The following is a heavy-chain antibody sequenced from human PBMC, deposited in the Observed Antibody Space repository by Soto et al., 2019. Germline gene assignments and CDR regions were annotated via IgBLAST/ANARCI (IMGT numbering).Heavy chain of an antibody. Sequence: QLHLVQSGAEVKKPGASVKVSCKGSGYAFTTYGITWVRQAPGQGLEWMGWISAHNGNTNYAQKHQGRVTVTRDTTTSTANMEMMRLRSTDSAVYYCARGRYGDYWGQGTLVTVTS. CDR2: ISAHNGNT. V-gene: IGHV1-18*01. D-gene: IGHD1-1*01. CDR3: ARGRYGDY. J-gene: IGHJ4*02. CDR1: GYAFTTYG.